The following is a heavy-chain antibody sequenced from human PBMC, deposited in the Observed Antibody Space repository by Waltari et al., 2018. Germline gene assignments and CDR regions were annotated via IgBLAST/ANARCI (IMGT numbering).Heavy chain of an antibody. CDR3: ASGNSHAFDL. Sequence: EVQLVESGGGLVQPGGSLRVSCTASGFTFSIYWMPGVRQVPGKGLVWVSRINSDGSGTSYADSAKGRFTISRDNAKNTLFLQMNSLRGEDTAVYYCASGNSHAFDLWGQGTMVTVSS. CDR2: INSDGSGT. V-gene: IGHV3-74*01. D-gene: IGHD1-7*01. CDR1: GFTFSIYW. J-gene: IGHJ3*01.